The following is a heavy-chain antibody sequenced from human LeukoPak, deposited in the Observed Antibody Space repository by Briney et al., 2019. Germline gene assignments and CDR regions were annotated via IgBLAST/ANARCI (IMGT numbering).Heavy chain of an antibody. Sequence: GSLRLSCAASGFTFSSYSMNWVRQAPGKGLEWIGSIYYRGNTYYNPSLNSRVTISVDTSSNQFSLMLTSLTAADTAVYYCTRLRSGIPADFWGQGALVTVSS. V-gene: IGHV4-39*01. CDR1: GFTFSSYSMN. CDR3: TRLRSGIPADF. J-gene: IGHJ4*02. CDR2: IYYRGNT. D-gene: IGHD2-2*02.